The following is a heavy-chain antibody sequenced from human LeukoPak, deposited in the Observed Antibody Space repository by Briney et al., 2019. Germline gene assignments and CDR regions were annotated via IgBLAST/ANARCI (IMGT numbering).Heavy chain of an antibody. D-gene: IGHD2-2*01. V-gene: IGHV1-69*04. Sequence: ASVKVSCKASGGTFSSYAISWVRQAPGQGLEWIGRIIPILGIANYAQKFQGRVTITADKSTSTAYMELSSLRSEDTAVYYCARNPVPAAPFDYWGQGTLVTVSS. CDR3: ARNPVPAAPFDY. CDR1: GGTFSSYA. CDR2: IIPILGIA. J-gene: IGHJ4*02.